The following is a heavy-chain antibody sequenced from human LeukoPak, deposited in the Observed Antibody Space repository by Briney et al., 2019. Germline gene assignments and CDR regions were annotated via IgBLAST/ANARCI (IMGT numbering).Heavy chain of an antibody. D-gene: IGHD3-3*01. V-gene: IGHV3-21*01. CDR1: GFTFSSYS. J-gene: IGHJ4*02. Sequence: GGSLRLSCAASGFTFSSYSMNWVRQAPGKGLEWVSSISSSSSYIYYADSVKGRFTISRDNAKNSPYLQMNSLRAEDTAVYYCAREDTYYDFWSGSNFDYWGQGTLVTVSS. CDR2: ISSSSSYI. CDR3: AREDTYYDFWSGSNFDY.